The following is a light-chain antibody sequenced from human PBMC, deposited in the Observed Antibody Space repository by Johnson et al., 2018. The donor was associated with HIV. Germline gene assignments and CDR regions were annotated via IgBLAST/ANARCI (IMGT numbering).Light chain of an antibody. CDR1: SSNIGNNY. Sequence: HSVLTQPPSVSAAPVQKVTISCSGSSSNIGNNYVSWYQQFPGAAPKLLIYENNKRPSGIPDRFSGSKSGTSATLGITGLQTGDEADYYCGTWDTSLSAGGVFVTGTKVTVL. CDR3: GTWDTSLSAGGV. CDR2: ENN. V-gene: IGLV1-51*02. J-gene: IGLJ1*01.